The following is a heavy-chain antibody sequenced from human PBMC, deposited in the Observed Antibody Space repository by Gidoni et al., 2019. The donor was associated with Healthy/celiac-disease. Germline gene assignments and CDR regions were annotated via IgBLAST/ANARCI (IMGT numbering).Heavy chain of an antibody. V-gene: IGHV3-21*01. CDR2: IISSSSYI. CDR1: VFTFSSYS. Sequence: EVQLVASGGGLVKPGGSLRLSCGASVFTFSSYSMNWVRKAPGKGLEWVSSIISSSSYIYYADSVKGRFTISRDNAKNSLYLQMNSLRAEDTAVYYCARTLVVVFGMDVWGQGPTVTVSS. J-gene: IGHJ6*02. D-gene: IGHD2-21*01. CDR3: ARTLVVVFGMDV.